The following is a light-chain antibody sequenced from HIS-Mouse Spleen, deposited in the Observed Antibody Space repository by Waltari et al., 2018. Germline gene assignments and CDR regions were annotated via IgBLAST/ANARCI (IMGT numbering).Light chain of an antibody. CDR2: DVS. CDR1: SRDVGGYNY. V-gene: IGLV2-11*01. J-gene: IGLJ2*01. CDR3: CSYAGSYTLV. Sequence: QSALTQPRSVSGSPGQSVTIPCPGTSRDVGGYNYVSWYQQHPGKAPKLMIYDVSKRPSGVPDRFSGSKSGNTASLTISGLQAEDEADYYCCSYAGSYTLVFGGGTKLTVL.